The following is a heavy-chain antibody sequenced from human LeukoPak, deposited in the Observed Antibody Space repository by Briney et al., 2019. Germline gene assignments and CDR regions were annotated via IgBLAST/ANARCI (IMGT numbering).Heavy chain of an antibody. CDR1: GFTLSNHA. CDR3: ARVQKSRKSVASAVDC. CDR2: ISSSSSYI. D-gene: IGHD5-12*01. Sequence: GGSLRLSCAASGFTLSNHAMIWVRQAPGKGLDGVSSISSSSSYIFYADSVRGRFSISRDNAKNSLYLQMNSLRAEDTAVYYCARVQKSRKSVASAVDCWGQGTVVIVSS. J-gene: IGHJ4*02. V-gene: IGHV3-21*01.